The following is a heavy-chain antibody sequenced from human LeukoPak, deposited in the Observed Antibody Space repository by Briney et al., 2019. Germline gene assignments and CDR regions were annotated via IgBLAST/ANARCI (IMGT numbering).Heavy chain of an antibody. CDR2: ISWISGSI. D-gene: IGHD6-19*01. J-gene: IGHJ4*02. V-gene: IGHV3-9*01. Sequence: QSGGSLRLSCAASGFTFDDYAMHWVRQAPGKGLEWVSGISWISGSIGYADSVKGRFTISRDNAKNSLYLQMNSLRAEDTALYYCAKDIIPQDIAVAGTSSGYDYWGQGTLVTVSS. CDR3: AKDIIPQDIAVAGTSSGYDY. CDR1: GFTFDDYA.